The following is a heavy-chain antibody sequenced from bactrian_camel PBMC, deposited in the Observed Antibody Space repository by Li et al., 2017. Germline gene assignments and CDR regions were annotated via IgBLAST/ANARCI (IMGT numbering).Heavy chain of an antibody. CDR1: GFTFSNTE. CDR2: ISESGGQT. J-gene: IGHJ4*01. Sequence: VQLVESGGGSVQPGGSLRLSCAASGFTFSNTEMSWVRQAPGKGLEWVSGISESGGQTSYADSVKGRFTVSQDNAKNTVYLQMNNLKPDDTAVYHCAQESTRATSLSIRGPCYWGGTQVTVS. V-gene: IGHV3S40*01. D-gene: IGHD4*01.